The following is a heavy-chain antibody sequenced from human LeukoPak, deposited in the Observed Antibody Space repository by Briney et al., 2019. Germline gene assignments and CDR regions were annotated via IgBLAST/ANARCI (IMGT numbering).Heavy chain of an antibody. CDR1: GFTFSSYW. V-gene: IGHV3-74*01. Sequence: GGSLRLSCAASGFTFSSYWMHWVRQAPGKGLVWVSHINSDGSSTSYADSVKGRFTISRDNAKNTLYLQMNSLRAEDTAVYYCAGSNSYGYIRDDYWGQGTLVTVSS. CDR2: INSDGSST. D-gene: IGHD5-18*01. J-gene: IGHJ4*02. CDR3: AGSNSYGYIRDDY.